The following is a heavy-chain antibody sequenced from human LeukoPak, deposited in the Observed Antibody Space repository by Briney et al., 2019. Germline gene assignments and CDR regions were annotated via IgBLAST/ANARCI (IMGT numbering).Heavy chain of an antibody. CDR1: GGSFSGYY. CDR2: INHSGST. Sequence: SETLSLTCAVYGGSFSGYYWSWIRQPPGKGLEWIGEINHSGSTNYNQSLKRRVTISVATSKNQFSLKLSSVTAADTAVYYCARDRGAAGTVNDYWGQGTLVTVSS. J-gene: IGHJ4*02. CDR3: ARDRGAAGTVNDY. D-gene: IGHD6-13*01. V-gene: IGHV4-34*01.